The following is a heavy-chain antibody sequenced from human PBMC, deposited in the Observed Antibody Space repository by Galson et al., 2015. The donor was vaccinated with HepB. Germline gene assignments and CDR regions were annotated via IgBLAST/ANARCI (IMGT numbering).Heavy chain of an antibody. D-gene: IGHD1-20*01. Sequence: ETLSLTCAVYGGSFSGYYWSWIRQPPGKGLEWIGEINHSGSTNYNPSLKSRVTISVDTSKNQFSLKLSSVTAADTAVYYCARGRYNWNPWGQGTLVTVSS. CDR1: GGSFSGYY. V-gene: IGHV4-34*01. J-gene: IGHJ5*02. CDR3: ARGRYNWNP. CDR2: INHSGST.